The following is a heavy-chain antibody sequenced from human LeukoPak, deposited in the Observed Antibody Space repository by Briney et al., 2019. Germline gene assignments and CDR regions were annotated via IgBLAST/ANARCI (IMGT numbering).Heavy chain of an antibody. V-gene: IGHV3-23*01. D-gene: IGHD2-21*02. CDR1: GFTFSSYA. CDR2: ISGSGDST. CDR3: AKDVSIYCGGDCYSPFDY. J-gene: IGHJ4*02. Sequence: GGSLRLSCAASGFTFSSYAMSWVRQAPGKGLEWVSAISGSGDSTYYADSVKGRFTISRDNSKNTLYLQMNSLRAEDTAVYYCAKDVSIYCGGDCYSPFDYWGQGTLVTVSS.